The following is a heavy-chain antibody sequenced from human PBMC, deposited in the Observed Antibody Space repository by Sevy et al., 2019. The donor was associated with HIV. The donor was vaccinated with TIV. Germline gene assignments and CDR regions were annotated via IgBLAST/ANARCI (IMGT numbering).Heavy chain of an antibody. J-gene: IGHJ4*02. CDR1: GYSFTSSW. D-gene: IGHD6-19*01. V-gene: IGHV5-51*01. CDR2: IYTTDSDA. CDR3: ARRGASGGWYHFDY. Sequence: GESLKISCKASGYSFTSSWIGWVRQMPGKGLEWMGFIYTTDSDARYSPSFEGQITISVDKSLSTAYLQWSSLRASDTAMYYCARRGASGGWYHFDYWGQGTLVTVSS.